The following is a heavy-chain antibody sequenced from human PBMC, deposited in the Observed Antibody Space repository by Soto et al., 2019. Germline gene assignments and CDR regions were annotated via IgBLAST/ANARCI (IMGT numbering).Heavy chain of an antibody. J-gene: IGHJ5*02. V-gene: IGHV4-59*01. CDR2: IYYSGST. CDR3: AIAHVRAGTGFWFDP. CDR1: DGSISSYY. Sequence: SETLSLTCTVSDGSISSYYWSWIRQPPGKGLEWIGYIYYSGSTSYNPSLKSRVIISVDTSKSQVSLKLSSVTAADTAFYYCAIAHVRAGTGFWFDPGGNGTLVTVPS. D-gene: IGHD6-19*01.